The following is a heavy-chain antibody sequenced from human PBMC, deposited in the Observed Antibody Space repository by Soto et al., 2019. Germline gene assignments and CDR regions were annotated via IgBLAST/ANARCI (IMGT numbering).Heavy chain of an antibody. CDR2: VYATGTT. CDR1: GGSISKFY. V-gene: IGHV4-4*07. CDR3: VRDGSRSLRDWFDS. J-gene: IGHJ5*01. Sequence: SETLSLTCTVSGGSISKFYWAWIRKTAGNGLEWMGRVYATGTTDYNPSLRSRVAMSVDISKKTFSLRLRSVTGADSGVYYCVRDGSRSLRDWFDSWGQGILVTVSS.